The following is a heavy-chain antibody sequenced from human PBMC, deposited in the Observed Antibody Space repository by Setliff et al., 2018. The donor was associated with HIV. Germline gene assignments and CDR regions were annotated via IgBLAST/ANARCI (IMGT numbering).Heavy chain of an antibody. Sequence: VASVKVSCKASGYTFTGHDLHWVRQAPGQGLEWMGWTNAYNGNTKYAQKLQGRVTMTTDTSTSTAYMELSSLRSEDTAVYYCARHAGYYDSSGYWYDAFDLWGQGNPGHRLL. V-gene: IGHV1-18*04. CDR2: TNAYNGNT. CDR3: ARHAGYYDSSGYWYDAFDL. J-gene: IGHJ3*01. D-gene: IGHD3-22*01. CDR1: GYTFTGHD.